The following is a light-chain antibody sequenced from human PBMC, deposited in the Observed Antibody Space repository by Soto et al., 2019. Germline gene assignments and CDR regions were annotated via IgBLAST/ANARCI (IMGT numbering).Light chain of an antibody. CDR1: SSDVGAYDY. CDR2: EVN. J-gene: IGLJ2*01. Sequence: QSALTQPPSASGSPGQSVAISCTGTSSDVGAYDYVSWYQQHPGKAPKLIIYEVNKRPSGVPDRFSGSKSGNTASLTVSGLQDEDEADYYCNSPAGSNNLGVFGGATKVTVL. CDR3: NSPAGSNNLGV. V-gene: IGLV2-8*01.